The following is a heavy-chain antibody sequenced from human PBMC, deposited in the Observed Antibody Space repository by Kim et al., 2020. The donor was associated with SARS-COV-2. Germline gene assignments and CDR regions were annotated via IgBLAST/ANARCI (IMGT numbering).Heavy chain of an antibody. CDR1: GSSIDSTNYY. CDR3: ARPPRGISRRAFDI. J-gene: IGHJ3*02. D-gene: IGHD3-3*01. V-gene: IGHV4-39*01. CDR2: ISYSGTT. Sequence: SETLSLTCTVSGSSIDSTNYYWGWIRQSPGKGLEWIGSISYSGTTYYNPSFESRVTISIDTSRNQFSLKLSSGTAADTAVYYCARPPRGISRRAFDIWGQGTMVTVSS.